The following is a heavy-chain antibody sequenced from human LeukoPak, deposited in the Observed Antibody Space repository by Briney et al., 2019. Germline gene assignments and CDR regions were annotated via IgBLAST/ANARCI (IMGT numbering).Heavy chain of an antibody. V-gene: IGHV1-8*03. CDR2: MNPNSGNT. J-gene: IGHJ6*03. Sequence: EASVKVSCKASGYTFTSYGISWVRQATGQGLEWMGWMNPNSGNTGYAQKFQGRVTITRNTSISTAYMELSSLRSEDTAVYYCARRTPSTYYDFWSGYYGMDVWGKGTTVTVSS. CDR1: GYTFTSYG. D-gene: IGHD3-3*01. CDR3: ARRTPSTYYDFWSGYYGMDV.